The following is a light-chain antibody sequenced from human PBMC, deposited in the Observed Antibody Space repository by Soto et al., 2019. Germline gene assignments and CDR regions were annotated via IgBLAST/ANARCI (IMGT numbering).Light chain of an antibody. CDR3: QQYGSSPRT. J-gene: IGKJ5*01. CDR2: GAS. CDR1: QSVSSSF. V-gene: IGKV3-20*01. Sequence: EIVLTQSPGTRSLSPGERATLSCRASQSVSSSFLAWYQQKVGQAPRLLIYGASSRATGIPDRFSGSGSRTDFTLTISRLEPEDFAVYYCQQYGSSPRTFGQGTRLEIK.